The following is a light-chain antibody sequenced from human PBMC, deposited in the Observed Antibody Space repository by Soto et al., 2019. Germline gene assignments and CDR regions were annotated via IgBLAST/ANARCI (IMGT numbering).Light chain of an antibody. CDR3: QQYNSYSVYS. V-gene: IGKV1-5*03. J-gene: IGKJ2*03. CDR1: QSISSW. Sequence: DIPMTQSPSTLSASVGDRVTITCRASQSISSWLAWYQQKPGKVPKLLIYKASNLESGVPSRFSGSESGTEFTLTISSLQPDDFATYYCQQYNSYSVYSFGQGTKLEIK. CDR2: KAS.